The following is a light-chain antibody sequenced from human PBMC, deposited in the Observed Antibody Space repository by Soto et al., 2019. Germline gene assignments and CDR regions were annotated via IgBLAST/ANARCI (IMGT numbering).Light chain of an antibody. CDR2: DGS. V-gene: IGKV1-33*01. Sequence: DIQVTQSPSSLSASVGDRVTITCQASEDIGDYLNWFQQKPGTAPKLLIYDGSHLETGVPSRFSGSSSGTDFTFTISSLQPEDIATYYCQHYDILLYTFGQGTKLEIK. J-gene: IGKJ2*01. CDR3: QHYDILLYT. CDR1: EDIGDY.